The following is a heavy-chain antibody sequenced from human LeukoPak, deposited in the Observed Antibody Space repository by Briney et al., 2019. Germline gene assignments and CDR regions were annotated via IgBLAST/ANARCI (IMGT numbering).Heavy chain of an antibody. CDR3: ARDNYGDYGMDV. V-gene: IGHV3-53*01. J-gene: IGHJ6*04. CDR2: TYSGGST. CDR1: GFTVSSNY. Sequence: GGSLRLSCAASGFTVSSNYMSWVRQAPGKGLEWVSVTYSGGSTYYADSVKGRFTISRDNSKNTLYLQMNSLRAEDTAVHYCARDNYGDYGMDVWGKGTTVTVSS. D-gene: IGHD4-17*01.